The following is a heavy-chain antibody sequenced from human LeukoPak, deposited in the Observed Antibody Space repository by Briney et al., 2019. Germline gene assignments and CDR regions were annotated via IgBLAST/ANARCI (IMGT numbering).Heavy chain of an antibody. CDR1: EGTYSSYA. CDR2: IIPIFGTA. V-gene: IGHV1-69*13. CDR3: ARDSDDYYDSSGYYRLNDAFDI. D-gene: IGHD3-22*01. J-gene: IGHJ3*02. Sequence: SVKVSRKASEGTYSSYAISWVRQAPGQGLEWMGGIIPIFGTANYAQKFQGRVTITADESTSTAYMELSSLRSEDTAVYYCARDSDDYYDSSGYYRLNDAFDIWGQGTMVTVSS.